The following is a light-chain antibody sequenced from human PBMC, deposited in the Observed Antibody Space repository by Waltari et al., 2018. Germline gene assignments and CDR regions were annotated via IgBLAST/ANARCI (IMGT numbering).Light chain of an antibody. V-gene: IGKV1-33*01. CDR1: QDISNY. CDR3: QQYDNLLPIT. Sequence: DIQMTQSASSLSASVGDRVTITYQASQDISNYLNWYQQKPGKAPKLLIYDASNLETGVPSRFSGSGSGTDFTFTIISLHPEDIATYYCQQYDNLLPITFGQGTRLEIK. J-gene: IGKJ5*01. CDR2: DAS.